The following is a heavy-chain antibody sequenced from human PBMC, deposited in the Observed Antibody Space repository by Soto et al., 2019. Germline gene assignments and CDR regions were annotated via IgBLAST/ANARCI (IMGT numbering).Heavy chain of an antibody. D-gene: IGHD2-2*01. CDR2: INHSGST. J-gene: IGHJ4*02. CDR3: ARGPEDIVVVPAAIPFDY. Sequence: QVQLQQWGAGLLKPSETLSLTCAVYGGSFSGYYWSWIRQPPGKGLEWIGEINHSGSTNYNPSLKSRVTISLDTSKNQFSLKLSSVTAADTAVYYCARGPEDIVVVPAAIPFDYWGQGTLVTVSS. V-gene: IGHV4-34*01. CDR1: GGSFSGYY.